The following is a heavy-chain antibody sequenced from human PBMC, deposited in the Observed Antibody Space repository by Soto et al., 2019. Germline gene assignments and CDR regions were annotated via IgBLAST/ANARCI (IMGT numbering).Heavy chain of an antibody. Sequence: ASVKVSCKAAAYTFNSYDINWVRQATGQDFEWMGWMNPNNGNTAYAQKFQGRVTMTRDTSTSTVHMEVRSLRSDDTAVYYCAREGVAPYYYYGMDVWGQRTPVTVS. CDR2: MNPNNGNT. J-gene: IGHJ6*02. CDR3: AREGVAPYYYYGMDV. D-gene: IGHD5-12*01. CDR1: AYTFNSYD. V-gene: IGHV1-8*01.